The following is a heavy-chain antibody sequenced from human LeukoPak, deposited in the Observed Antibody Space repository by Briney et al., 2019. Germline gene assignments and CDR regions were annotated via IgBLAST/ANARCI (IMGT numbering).Heavy chain of an antibody. CDR1: GGSISSSAY. J-gene: IGHJ4*02. CDR3: VSPRGFSYGYFDY. Sequence: SETLSLTCTVSGGSISSSAYWGWIRQPPGKGLEWIGSIYYSKNTYYNPSLKRRVTISADTSKNQFSLTLGSVSATDTAVYYCVSPRGFSYGYFDYWGQGTLVTVSS. D-gene: IGHD5-18*01. V-gene: IGHV4-39*01. CDR2: IYYSKNT.